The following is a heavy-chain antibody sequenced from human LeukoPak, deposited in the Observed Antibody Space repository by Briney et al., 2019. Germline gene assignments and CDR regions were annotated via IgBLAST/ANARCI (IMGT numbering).Heavy chain of an antibody. D-gene: IGHD3-10*01. CDR1: GGSISSSSYY. V-gene: IGHV4-39*07. CDR2: IYYSGST. Sequence: SETLSLTCTVSGGSISSSSYYWGWIRQPPGKGLEWIGSIYYSGSTYYNPSLKSRVTISVDTSKNQFSLKLSSVTAADTAVYYCASTDYYAGAFDIWGQGTMVTVSS. CDR3: ASTDYYAGAFDI. J-gene: IGHJ3*02.